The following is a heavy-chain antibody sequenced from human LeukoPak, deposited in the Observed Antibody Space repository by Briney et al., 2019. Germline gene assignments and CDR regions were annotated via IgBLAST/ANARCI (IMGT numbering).Heavy chain of an antibody. Sequence: HPGGSLRLSCVASGFTFSSYAMSWVRQAPGKGLEWVSAISGSGGSTYYADSVEGRFTISRDNSKNTLYLQMNSLGAEDTAVYYCAKISIVGAPFDYWGQGTLVTVSS. J-gene: IGHJ4*02. CDR2: ISGSGGST. D-gene: IGHD2/OR15-2a*01. CDR1: GFTFSSYA. V-gene: IGHV3-23*01. CDR3: AKISIVGAPFDY.